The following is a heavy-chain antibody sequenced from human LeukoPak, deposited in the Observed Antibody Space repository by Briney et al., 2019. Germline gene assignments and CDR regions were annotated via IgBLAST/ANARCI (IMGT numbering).Heavy chain of an antibody. V-gene: IGHV3-7*03. D-gene: IGHD1-14*01. CDR1: GFTFSSHA. Sequence: GGSLRLSCTASGFTFSSHAMHWVRQAPGKGLEWVANINQDGSQKYYVDSVKGRFTISRDNAENSLYLQMNSLRGEDTAVYYCARSWYPTAWRALVYWGQGTLVTVSS. J-gene: IGHJ4*02. CDR2: INQDGSQK. CDR3: ARSWYPTAWRALVY.